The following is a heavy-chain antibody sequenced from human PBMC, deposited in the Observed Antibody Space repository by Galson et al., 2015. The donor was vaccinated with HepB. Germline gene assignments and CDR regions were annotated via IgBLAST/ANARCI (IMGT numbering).Heavy chain of an antibody. D-gene: IGHD4-17*01. CDR2: IIPIFGTA. Sequence: SVKVSCKASGGTFSSYAISWVRQAPGQGLEWMGGIIPIFGTANYAQKFQGRVTVTADESTSTAYMELSSLRSEDTAVYYCARSLRGQRRYLLHSTVTNAFDIWGQGTMVTVSS. CDR1: GGTFSSYA. J-gene: IGHJ3*02. V-gene: IGHV1-69*13. CDR3: ARSLRGQRRYLLHSTVTNAFDI.